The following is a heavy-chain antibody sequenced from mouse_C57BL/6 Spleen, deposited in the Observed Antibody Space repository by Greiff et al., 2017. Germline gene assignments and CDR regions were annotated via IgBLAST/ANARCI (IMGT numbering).Heavy chain of an antibody. V-gene: IGHV1-55*01. J-gene: IGHJ1*03. Sequence: QVHVKQSGAELVKPGASVKMSCKASGYTFTSYWITWVKQRPGQGLEWIGDIYPGSGSTNYNEKFKSKATLTVDTSSSTAYMQLSSLTSEDSAVYYCARIRGNWYFDVWGTGTTVTVSS. CDR3: ARIRGNWYFDV. CDR1: GYTFTSYW. CDR2: IYPGSGST.